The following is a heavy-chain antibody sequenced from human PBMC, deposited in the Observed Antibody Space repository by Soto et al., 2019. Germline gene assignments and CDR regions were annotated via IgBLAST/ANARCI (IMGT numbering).Heavy chain of an antibody. CDR3: ARHWGLGHRNFNWFDP. V-gene: IGHV4-39*01. CDR2: IYYSGST. D-gene: IGHD3-16*01. J-gene: IGHJ5*02. CDR1: YASISSTTYY. Sequence: SETLSPTCTVSYASISSTTYYCGWIRQPPGKGLEWIGSIYYSGSTYFNPALQSRVTMSVDTSKNHFSLRLSSVTAADTAVYYCARHWGLGHRNFNWFDPWGQGTLVTVSS.